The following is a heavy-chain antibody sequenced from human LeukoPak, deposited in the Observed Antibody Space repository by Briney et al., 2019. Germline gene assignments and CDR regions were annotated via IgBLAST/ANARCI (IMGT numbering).Heavy chain of an antibody. CDR3: ARGMGGFPVVFGF. V-gene: IGHV4-59*01. CDR2: IYYSGST. D-gene: IGHD4-23*01. J-gene: IGHJ4*02. Sequence: SETLPLTCTVSGDSISTYYWSWIRQPPGKGLEWIGYIYYSGSTNYNPSLKSRVTISVDTSKNQFSLRLRSVTAADTAVYYCARGMGGFPVVFGFWGQGTLVTVSS. CDR1: GDSISTYY.